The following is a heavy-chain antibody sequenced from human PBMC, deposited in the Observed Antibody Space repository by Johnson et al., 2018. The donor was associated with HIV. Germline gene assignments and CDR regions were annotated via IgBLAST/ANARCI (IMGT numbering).Heavy chain of an antibody. CDR3: AAYYDFWSGSYTSGFDI. J-gene: IGHJ3*02. Sequence: VQLVESGGGLVQPGGSLRLSCAASGFTFSSYGMHWVRQAPGKGLEWVAFIRDDGSNKYYADSVKGRFTISRDNSKNTVFLQMNSLRPEDTAMYFCAAYYDFWSGSYTSGFDIWGQGTMVTVSS. CDR1: GFTFSSYG. D-gene: IGHD3-3*01. CDR2: IRDDGSNK. V-gene: IGHV3-30*02.